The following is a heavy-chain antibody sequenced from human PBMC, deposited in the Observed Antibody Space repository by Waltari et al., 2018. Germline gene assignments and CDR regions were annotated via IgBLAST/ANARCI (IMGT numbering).Heavy chain of an antibody. CDR2: IYYSGST. V-gene: IGHV4-59*01. J-gene: IGHJ4*02. D-gene: IGHD3-3*01. CDR3: ARGEAAYYDFWSGYNYFDY. CDR1: GGSISSYY. Sequence: QVQLQESGPGLVKPSETLSLTCTVSGGSISSYYWSWIRQPTGKGLEWIGYIYYSGSTNYNPSLKGRVTISVDTSKSQFSLKLRSVTAADTAVYYCARGEAAYYDFWSGYNYFDYWGQGTLVTVSS.